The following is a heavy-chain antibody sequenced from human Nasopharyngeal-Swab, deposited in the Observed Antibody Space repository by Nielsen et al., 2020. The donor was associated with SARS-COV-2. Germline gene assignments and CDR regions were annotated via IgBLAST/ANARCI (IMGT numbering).Heavy chain of an antibody. CDR2: ISYDGSNK. CDR1: GFTFSSYG. Sequence: GESLKISCAASGFTFSSYGMHWVRQAPGKGLEWVAVISYDGSNKYYADSVKGRFTISRDNPKNTLYLQMNSLRAEDTAVYYCAKGGVYFDYWGQGTLVTVSS. V-gene: IGHV3-30*18. D-gene: IGHD3-16*01. J-gene: IGHJ4*02. CDR3: AKGGVYFDY.